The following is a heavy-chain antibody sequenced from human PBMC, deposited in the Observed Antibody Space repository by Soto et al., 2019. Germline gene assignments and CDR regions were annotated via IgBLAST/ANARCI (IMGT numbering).Heavy chain of an antibody. Sequence: EVQLLESGGDLVQPGGSLRLSCAASGFFFSDYSMSWVRQAPGKGLEWVSGISGTGGSTYYADSVKGRFTISRDNFKSTLYLQMNSLRGDDTAVYFCARSLGSTWTDHYFFYWGQGTLLTVSS. CDR3: ARSLGSTWTDHYFFY. CDR1: GFFFSDYS. J-gene: IGHJ4*02. CDR2: ISGTGGST. D-gene: IGHD3-16*01. V-gene: IGHV3-23*01.